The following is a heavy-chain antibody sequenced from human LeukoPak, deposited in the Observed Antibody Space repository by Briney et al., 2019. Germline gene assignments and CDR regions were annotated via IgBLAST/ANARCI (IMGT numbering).Heavy chain of an antibody. CDR1: GDSISSSRYY. CDR2: INYSGST. D-gene: IGHD5-12*01. CDR3: ARHLGYSNEDYLDY. V-gene: IGHV4-39*01. Sequence: PSETLSLTCTVSGDSISSSRYYWGWIRQPRGKGLEWIGSINYSGSTYYNPSLKTRVTMSVDTSKNQFSLKLSSVTAADTAVYYCARHLGYSNEDYLDYWGQGTLLTVSS. J-gene: IGHJ4*02.